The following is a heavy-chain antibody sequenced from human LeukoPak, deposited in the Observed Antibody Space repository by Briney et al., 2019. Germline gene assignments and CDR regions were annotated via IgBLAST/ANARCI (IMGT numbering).Heavy chain of an antibody. CDR1: GFTFSDYY. CDR2: ISSSGSTI. CDR3: AKDLSALLPGAHNYMDV. J-gene: IGHJ6*03. D-gene: IGHD3-3*02. V-gene: IGHV3-11*01. Sequence: GGSLRLSCAASGFTFSDYYMSWIRQAPGKGLEWVSYISSSGSTIYHADSVKGRFTISRDNAKNSLYLQMNSLRAEDTAVYYCAKDLSALLPGAHNYMDVWGKGTTVTISS.